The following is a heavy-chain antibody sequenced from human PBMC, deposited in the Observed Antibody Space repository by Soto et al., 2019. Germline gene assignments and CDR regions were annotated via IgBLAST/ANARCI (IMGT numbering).Heavy chain of an antibody. D-gene: IGHD6-13*01. V-gene: IGHV4-61*01. CDR1: GGSVSSGSYY. J-gene: IGHJ4*02. CDR2: IYYSGST. Sequence: PSETLSLTCTVSGGSVSSGSYYWSWIRQPPGKGLEWIGYIYYSGSTSYNPSLKSRVTISVDTSRNQFSLKLSSVTAADSAVYYCARVDSGIPYWGQGTLVTVSS. CDR3: ARVDSGIPY.